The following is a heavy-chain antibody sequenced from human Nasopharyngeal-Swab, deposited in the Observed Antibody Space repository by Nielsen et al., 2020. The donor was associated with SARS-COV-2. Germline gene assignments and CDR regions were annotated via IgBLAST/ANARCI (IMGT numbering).Heavy chain of an antibody. V-gene: IGHV4-30-2*01. Sequence: RQAPGKGLEWIGYIYHSGSTYYNPSLKSRVTISVDRSKNQFSLKLSSVTAADTAVYYCARVGGDYYYYYYMDVWGEGTTVTVSS. CDR2: IYHSGST. CDR3: ARVGGDYYYYYYMDV. J-gene: IGHJ6*03. D-gene: IGHD1-26*01.